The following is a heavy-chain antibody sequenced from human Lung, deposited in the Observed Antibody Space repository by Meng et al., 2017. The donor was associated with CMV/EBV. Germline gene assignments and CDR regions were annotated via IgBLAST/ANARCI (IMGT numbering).Heavy chain of an antibody. D-gene: IGHD2-21*01. V-gene: IGHV3-74*01. CDR3: ARVPAYCGGDCYDAGKQPLEY. CDR1: GFTFSGYW. CDR2: IKRDGSST. Sequence: GGSXRLXCAASGFTFSGYWMPWVRQAPGKGLVWVSRIKRDGSSTSYADSVKGRFTISRDNAKNRLYLQMNSLRAEDTAVYNCARVPAYCGGDCYDAGKQPLEYXGQGXLVTVSS. J-gene: IGHJ4*02.